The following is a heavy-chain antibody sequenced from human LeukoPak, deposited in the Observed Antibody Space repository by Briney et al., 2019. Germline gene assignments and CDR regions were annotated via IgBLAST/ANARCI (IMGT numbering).Heavy chain of an antibody. J-gene: IGHJ4*02. Sequence: PGGSLRPSCAASGFTFSSYGMHWVRQAPGKGLEWVAVISYDGSNKYYADSVKGRFTISRDNSKNTLYLKMNSLRAEDTAVYYCAKAEYYDSSGYYYGYWGQGTLVTVSS. V-gene: IGHV3-30*18. CDR1: GFTFSSYG. CDR2: ISYDGSNK. CDR3: AKAEYYDSSGYYYGY. D-gene: IGHD3-22*01.